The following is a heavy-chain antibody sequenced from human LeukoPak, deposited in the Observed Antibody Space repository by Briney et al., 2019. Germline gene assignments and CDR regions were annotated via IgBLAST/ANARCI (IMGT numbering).Heavy chain of an antibody. Sequence: VASVKVSCKASGYTFTTYNINWVRQAPGQGLEWMGWISGYNGNTNYAQKLQGRVTMNTDTSTSTAYMELRSLKSDDTAVYYCASLKNYYDSSGYLVTDAFDIWGQGTMVTVSS. CDR2: ISGYNGNT. CDR1: GYTFTTYN. J-gene: IGHJ3*02. CDR3: ASLKNYYDSSGYLVTDAFDI. D-gene: IGHD3-22*01. V-gene: IGHV1-18*01.